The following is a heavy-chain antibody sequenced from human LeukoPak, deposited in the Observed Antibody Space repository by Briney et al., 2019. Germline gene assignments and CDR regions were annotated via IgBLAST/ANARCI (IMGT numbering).Heavy chain of an antibody. CDR3: AKVGAKESYYHY. Sequence: GGSLRLSCAASGFTFSNFAMSWVRQAPGKGLEWVSTISDDGGATYYADSVRDRFTISRDNSKNTPYLQMSTLRAEDTALYYCAKVGAKESYYHYWGQGTLVTVSS. D-gene: IGHD3-10*01. CDR2: ISDDGGAT. CDR1: GFTFSNFA. J-gene: IGHJ4*02. V-gene: IGHV3-23*01.